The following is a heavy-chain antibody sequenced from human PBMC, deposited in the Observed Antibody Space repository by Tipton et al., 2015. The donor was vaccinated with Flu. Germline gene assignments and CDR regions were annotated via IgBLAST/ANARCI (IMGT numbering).Heavy chain of an antibody. J-gene: IGHJ5*02. CDR3: ARRGVRELPFDP. CDR1: GGSISSSSYY. CDR2: IYYSGST. V-gene: IGHV4-39*01. Sequence: TLSLTCTVSGGSISSSSYYWGWIRQPPGKGLEWIGGIYYSGSTYYNPSLKSRVTISVDTSKNQFSLKLSSVTAADTAVYYCARRGVRELPFDPWGQGTLVTVSS. D-gene: IGHD1-26*01.